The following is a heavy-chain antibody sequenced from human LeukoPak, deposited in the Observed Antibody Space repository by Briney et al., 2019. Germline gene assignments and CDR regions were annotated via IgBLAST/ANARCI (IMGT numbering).Heavy chain of an antibody. D-gene: IGHD6-13*01. CDR3: ASVFLPYSSSWYVHY. J-gene: IGHJ4*02. V-gene: IGHV4-30-2*01. CDR1: GGSISSGSYY. CDR2: IYHSGST. Sequence: SETLSLTCTVSGGSISSGSYYWSWIRQPAGKGLEWIGYIYHSGSTYYNPSLKSRVTISVDRSKNQFSLKLSSVTAADTAVYYCASVFLPYSSSWYVHYWGQGTLVTVSS.